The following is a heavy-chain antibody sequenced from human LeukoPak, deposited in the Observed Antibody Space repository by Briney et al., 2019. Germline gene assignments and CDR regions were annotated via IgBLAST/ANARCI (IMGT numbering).Heavy chain of an antibody. D-gene: IGHD6-19*01. V-gene: IGHV3-48*03. J-gene: IGHJ3*02. CDR1: GFTFSSYE. CDR3: ACMIAVAGNDAFDI. Sequence: PGGSLRLSCAASGFTFSSYEMNWVRQAPGKGLEWVSYISSSGSTIYYADSVKGRFTISRDNAKNSLYLQMNSLRAEDTAVYYCACMIAVAGNDAFDIWGQGTMVTVSS. CDR2: ISSSGSTI.